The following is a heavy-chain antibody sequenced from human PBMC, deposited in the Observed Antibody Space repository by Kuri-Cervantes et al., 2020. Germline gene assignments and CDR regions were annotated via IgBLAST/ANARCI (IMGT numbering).Heavy chain of an antibody. CDR3: ARDGPGQDDFDY. D-gene: IGHD3-3*01. J-gene: IGHJ4*02. Sequence: GESLKISCAASGFTFSTYSMNWVRQAPGKGLEWVSYIDSSSSDIYYADSVKGRFTISRDNAKNSLYLQMNSLRDEDTAVYYCARDGPGQDDFDYWGQGALVTVSS. CDR1: GFTFSTYS. V-gene: IGHV3-48*02. CDR2: IDSSSSDI.